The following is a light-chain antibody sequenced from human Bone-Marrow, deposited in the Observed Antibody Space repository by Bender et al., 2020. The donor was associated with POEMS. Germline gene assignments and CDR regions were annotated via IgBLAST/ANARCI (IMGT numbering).Light chain of an antibody. Sequence: QSVLTQPPSVSGAPGQRVTISCTESSSDIGAGFDVHWYQQLPGTAPKLLIYSSHRRPSEVPDRFSGSRSGTSASLAISGLQAEDEADYYCCSYATSSPYVFGTGTKVTVL. CDR2: SSH. V-gene: IGLV1-40*01. J-gene: IGLJ1*01. CDR3: CSYATSSPYV. CDR1: SSDIGAGFD.